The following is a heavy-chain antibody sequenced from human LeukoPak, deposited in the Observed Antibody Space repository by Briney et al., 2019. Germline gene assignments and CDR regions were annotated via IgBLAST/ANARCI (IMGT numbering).Heavy chain of an antibody. Sequence: SQTLSLTCAISGDSVSSNSAAWNWIRQSPSRGLEWLGRTYYRSKWYNDYAVSVKSRITINPDTSKNQFSLQLNSVTPEDTAVYYCAFSYYDFWSGYFSGPYYYYMDVWGKGTTVTVSS. CDR1: GDSVSSNSAA. CDR2: TYYRSKWYN. CDR3: AFSYYDFWSGYFSGPYYYYMDV. V-gene: IGHV6-1*01. D-gene: IGHD3-3*01. J-gene: IGHJ6*03.